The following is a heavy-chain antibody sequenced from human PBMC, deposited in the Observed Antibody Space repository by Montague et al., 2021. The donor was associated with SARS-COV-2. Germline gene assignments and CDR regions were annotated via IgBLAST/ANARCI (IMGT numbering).Heavy chain of an antibody. CDR1: GGSFSGYC. V-gene: IGHV4-34*01. Sequence: SETLSLTCAVYGGSFSGYCWSWIRQPPGKGLEWIGEINHSGSTNYNPSLKSRVTISVDTSKNQFSLKLSSVTAADTAVYYCARNPWYYYDSSGYYLDYWGQGTLVTVSS. CDR3: ARNPWYYYDSSGYYLDY. CDR2: INHSGST. D-gene: IGHD3-22*01. J-gene: IGHJ4*02.